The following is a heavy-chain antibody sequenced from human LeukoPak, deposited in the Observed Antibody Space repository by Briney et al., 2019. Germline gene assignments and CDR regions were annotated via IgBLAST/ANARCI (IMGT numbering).Heavy chain of an antibody. V-gene: IGHV3-48*04. CDR1: GFTFSSYS. J-gene: IGHJ4*02. CDR3: ARDNSGSYPPFDY. D-gene: IGHD1-26*01. CDR2: ISSSSSTI. Sequence: GGSLRLSCAASGFTFSSYSMNWVRQAPGKGLEWVSYISSSSSTIYYADSVKGRFTISRDNAKNSLYLQMNSLRAEDTAVYYCARDNSGSYPPFDYWGQGTLVTVSS.